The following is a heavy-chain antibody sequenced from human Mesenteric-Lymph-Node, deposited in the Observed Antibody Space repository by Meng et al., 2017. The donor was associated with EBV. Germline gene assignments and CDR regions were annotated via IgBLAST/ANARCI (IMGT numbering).Heavy chain of an antibody. J-gene: IGHJ5*02. CDR1: GFTFSDYS. CDR2: ISDSSSNI. Sequence: EVQLVESGGGLVMPGGSFGLSCAASGFTFSDYSMNWVRHAPGKGLEWVSYISDSSSNINYADSVKGRFTISRDNAKNSLYLQMNSLRPEDTAIYYCARDLYVVVAAAGHNLFDTWGQGTLVTVSS. D-gene: IGHD2-15*01. V-gene: IGHV3-21*01. CDR3: ARDLYVVVAAAGHNLFDT.